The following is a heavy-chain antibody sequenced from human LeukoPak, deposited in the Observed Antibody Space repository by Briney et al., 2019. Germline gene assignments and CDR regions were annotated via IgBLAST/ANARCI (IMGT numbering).Heavy chain of an antibody. CDR1: GFTVSGNY. D-gene: IGHD3-22*01. CDR2: IYSGGTT. V-gene: IGHV3-53*01. J-gene: IGHJ4*02. Sequence: GGSLRLSCAASGFTVSGNYMSWVRQAPGKGLEWVSLIYSGGTTYYADSVKGRFAISRDNSKNTLHLQMNSLRAEDTAVYHCARSSERKYYFDYWGQGTLVTVSS. CDR3: ARSSERKYYFDY.